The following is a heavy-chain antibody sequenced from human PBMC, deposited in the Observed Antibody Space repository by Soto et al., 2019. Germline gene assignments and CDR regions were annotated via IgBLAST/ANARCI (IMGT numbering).Heavy chain of an antibody. J-gene: IGHJ4*02. CDR2: IIPIFGTA. CDR3: ARSFLYDSSGYPDFDY. Sequence: SVKVSCKASGGTFSSYAIIWVRQAPGQGLEWMGGIIPIFGTANYAQKFQGRVTITADESTSTAYMELSSLRSEDTAVYYCARSFLYDSSGYPDFDYWGQGTLVTVSS. V-gene: IGHV1-69*13. D-gene: IGHD3-22*01. CDR1: GGTFSSYA.